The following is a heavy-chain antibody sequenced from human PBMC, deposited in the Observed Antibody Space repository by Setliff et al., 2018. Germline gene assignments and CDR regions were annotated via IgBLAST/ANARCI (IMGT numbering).Heavy chain of an antibody. CDR1: GFIVGDYY. CDR2: TRDKTNRYIT. Sequence: SCAASGFIVGDYYVDWIRQAPGKGLEWVGRTRDKTNRYITEYAASVRGRFTISRDASKNSLFLQMTNLRAEDTAVYYCVRDLHWGFDYWGLGTLVTVSS. V-gene: IGHV3-72*01. CDR3: VRDLHWGFDY. D-gene: IGHD7-27*01. J-gene: IGHJ4*02.